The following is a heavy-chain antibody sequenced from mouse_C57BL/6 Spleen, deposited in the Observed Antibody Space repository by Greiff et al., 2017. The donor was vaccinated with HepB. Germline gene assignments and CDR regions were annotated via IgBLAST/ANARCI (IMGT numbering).Heavy chain of an antibody. J-gene: IGHJ2*01. CDR1: GYSITSGYY. CDR2: ISYDGSN. CDR3: AREGDWDVRDFDY. D-gene: IGHD4-1*01. Sequence: VQLKESEPGLVKPSQSLSLTCSVTGYSITSGYYWNWIRQFPGNKLEWMGYISYDGSNNYNPSLKNRISITRDTSKNQFFLKLNSVTTEDTATYYCAREGDWDVRDFDYWGQGTTLTVSS. V-gene: IGHV3-6*01.